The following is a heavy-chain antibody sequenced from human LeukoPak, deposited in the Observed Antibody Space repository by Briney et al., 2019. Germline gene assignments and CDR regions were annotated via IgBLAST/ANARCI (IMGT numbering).Heavy chain of an antibody. D-gene: IGHD1-7*01. Sequence: VASVKVSCKASGGTFSSDATSWVRQVPGQGLEWMGGIIPIFGTANDAQKFQGRVTITTDESTSTAYMELSSLRSEDTAVYYCAASSNWNYIMAYWGQGTLVTVSS. V-gene: IGHV1-69*05. J-gene: IGHJ4*02. CDR1: GGTFSSDA. CDR2: IIPIFGTA. CDR3: AASSNWNYIMAY.